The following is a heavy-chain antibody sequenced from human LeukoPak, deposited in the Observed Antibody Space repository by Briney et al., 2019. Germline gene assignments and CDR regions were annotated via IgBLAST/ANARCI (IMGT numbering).Heavy chain of an antibody. D-gene: IGHD4-17*01. CDR1: GFTFSSYS. CDR3: ARGGLRGDY. J-gene: IGHJ4*02. V-gene: IGHV3-48*01. Sequence: GGSLRLSCAASGFTFSSYSMNWVRQAPGKGLEWVSYISSSSGTIYYADSVKGRFTISRDNAENSLYLQMSSLRAEDTAVYYCARGGLRGDYWGQGILVTVSS. CDR2: ISSSSGTI.